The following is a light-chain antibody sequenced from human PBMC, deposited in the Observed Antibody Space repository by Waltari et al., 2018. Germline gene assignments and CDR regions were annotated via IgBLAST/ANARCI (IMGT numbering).Light chain of an antibody. CDR2: DNS. CDR1: SSDIGAGYL. CDR3: QSFDYRLDGSRV. J-gene: IGLJ3*02. Sequence: QSVLTQPPSVSGAPGQGVTISCTGSSSDIGAGYLVHWYQQLPGTAPKLLIYDNSNRPSGVPDRFSGSKSGSSASLAITGLQAEDEADYYCQSFDYRLDGSRVFGGGTKLTVL. V-gene: IGLV1-40*01.